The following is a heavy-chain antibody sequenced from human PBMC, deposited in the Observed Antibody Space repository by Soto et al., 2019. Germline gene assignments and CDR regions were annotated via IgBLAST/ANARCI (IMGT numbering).Heavy chain of an antibody. Sequence: GGSLRLSCAASGFAVSSKYMTWVRQAPGKGLDWVSVIYGGGTTYYADSVKGRFTISRDTSKNTLYLQMNSLRAEDTAVYYCVQTTGWPGFDFWGQGTLVTVSS. J-gene: IGHJ4*02. CDR2: IYGGGTT. V-gene: IGHV3-53*01. CDR3: VQTTGWPGFDF. CDR1: GFAVSSKY. D-gene: IGHD6-19*01.